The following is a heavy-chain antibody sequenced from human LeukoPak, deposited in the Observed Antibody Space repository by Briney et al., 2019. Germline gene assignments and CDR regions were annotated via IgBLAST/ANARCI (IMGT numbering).Heavy chain of an antibody. Sequence: PGGSLRLSCAASRFTFDDYAMHWVRQAPGKGLEWVSGISWNSGSIGYADSVKGRFTISRDNAKNSLYLQMNSLRAEDMALYYCAKDSEYSSSSGFDYWGQGTLVTVSS. D-gene: IGHD6-6*01. CDR2: ISWNSGSI. CDR1: RFTFDDYA. J-gene: IGHJ4*02. V-gene: IGHV3-9*03. CDR3: AKDSEYSSSSGFDY.